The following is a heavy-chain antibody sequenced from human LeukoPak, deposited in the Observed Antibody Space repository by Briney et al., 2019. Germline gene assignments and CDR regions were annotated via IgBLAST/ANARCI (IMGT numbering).Heavy chain of an antibody. Sequence: SEALSLTCSASGGSISSYYWSWIRQPAGKGLEWIGRIYTSGSTNYNPSLKSRVTISVGTSKNQFSLKLSSVTAADTAVYYCAREPYSSSWNNWFDPWGQGTLVTVSS. V-gene: IGHV4-4*07. D-gene: IGHD6-13*01. J-gene: IGHJ5*02. CDR1: GGSISSYY. CDR3: AREPYSSSWNNWFDP. CDR2: IYTSGST.